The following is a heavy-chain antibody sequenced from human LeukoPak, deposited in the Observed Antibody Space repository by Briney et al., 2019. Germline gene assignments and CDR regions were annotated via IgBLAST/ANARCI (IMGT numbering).Heavy chain of an antibody. D-gene: IGHD3-22*01. CDR3: ARDYHDSSGYSRLQYFQH. Sequence: SETLSLTCTVSGGSVSRGGYYWNWIRQHPAKGLEWIGYISYSGNTHYNPSLKSRVTISKDTSKNQFSLKLSSVTAADTAVYYCARDYHDSSGYSRLQYFQHWGQGTLVTVSS. J-gene: IGHJ1*01. CDR1: GGSVSRGGYY. V-gene: IGHV4-31*03. CDR2: ISYSGNT.